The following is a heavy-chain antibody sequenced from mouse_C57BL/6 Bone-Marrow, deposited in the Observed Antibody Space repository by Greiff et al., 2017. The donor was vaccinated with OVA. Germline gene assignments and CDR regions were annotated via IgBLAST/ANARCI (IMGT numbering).Heavy chain of an antibody. CDR2: IDPENGDT. J-gene: IGHJ2*01. Sequence: VQLQQSGAELVRPGASVKLSCTASGFNIKDDYMHWVKERPEQGLEWIGWIDPENGDTEYASKFQGKATITADTSSKTVYLHLSSLTSEDTAVYYCATHRYWGQGTTLTVSP. V-gene: IGHV14-4*01. CDR3: ATHRY. CDR1: GFNIKDDY.